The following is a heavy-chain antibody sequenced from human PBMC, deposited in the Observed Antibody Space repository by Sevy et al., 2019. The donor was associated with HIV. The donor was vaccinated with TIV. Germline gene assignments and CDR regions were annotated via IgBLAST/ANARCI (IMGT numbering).Heavy chain of an antibody. Sequence: GESLKISCVASGFTFRTHSMNWVRQAPGKGLEWISFISGSGSTISYADSVKGRFTVTRDNAQNSLSLQMNSLRDEDTAVYYCAREPGYSSSSDFYYYGMDVWGQRTTVTVSS. J-gene: IGHJ6*02. CDR1: GFTFRTHS. V-gene: IGHV3-48*02. D-gene: IGHD6-6*01. CDR3: AREPGYSSSSDFYYYGMDV. CDR2: ISGSGSTI.